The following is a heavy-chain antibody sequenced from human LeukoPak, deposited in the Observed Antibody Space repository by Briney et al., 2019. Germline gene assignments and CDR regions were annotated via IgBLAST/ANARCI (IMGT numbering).Heavy chain of an antibody. D-gene: IGHD3-22*01. CDR1: GFTFSSHS. CDR2: ISSSSSYI. CDR3: ARDLTYYYDSSGYSVIDY. V-gene: IGHV3-21*01. Sequence: PGGSLRLSCAASGFTFSSHSMNWVRQAPGKGLEWVSSISSSSSYIYYAASVKGRFTISRDNAKNSLYLQMNSLRAEDTAVYYCARDLTYYYDSSGYSVIDYWGQGTLVTVSS. J-gene: IGHJ4*02.